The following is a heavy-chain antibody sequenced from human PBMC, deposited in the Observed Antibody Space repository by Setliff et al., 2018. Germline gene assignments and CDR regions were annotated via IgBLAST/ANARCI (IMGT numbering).Heavy chain of an antibody. CDR1: GYTFSSYA. CDR3: ARASRFGTTVYRGSYYMDV. CDR2: INTNTGNP. Sequence: GASVKVSCKASGYTFSSYAMNWVRQAPGQGLEWMGWINTNTGNPTYAQDFTGRFVFSLDTSVSTAYLQISSLKAEDTAVYYCARASRFGTTVYRGSYYMDVWGKGTTGTVSS. J-gene: IGHJ6*03. V-gene: IGHV7-4-1*02. D-gene: IGHD4-4*01.